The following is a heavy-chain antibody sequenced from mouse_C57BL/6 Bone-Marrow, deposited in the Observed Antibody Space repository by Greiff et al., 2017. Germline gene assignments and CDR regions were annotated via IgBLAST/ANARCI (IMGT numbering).Heavy chain of an antibody. Sequence: EVQLQQSGAELVRPGASVKLSCTASGFNIKDDYMHWVKQRPEQGLEWIGWIDPENGDTEYASKFQGKATITADTSSNTAYLQLSSLTSEDTAVYYCTTYDYEGAIRWDYWGQGTSVTVSS. V-gene: IGHV14-4*01. CDR2: IDPENGDT. J-gene: IGHJ4*01. CDR3: TTYDYEGAIRWDY. CDR1: GFNIKDDY. D-gene: IGHD2-4*01.